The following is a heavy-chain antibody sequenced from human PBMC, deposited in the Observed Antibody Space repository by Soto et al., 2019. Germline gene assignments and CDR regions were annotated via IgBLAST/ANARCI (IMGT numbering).Heavy chain of an antibody. D-gene: IGHD5-12*01. CDR2: INPNSGVT. J-gene: IGHJ6*03. Sequence: QVQLVQSGAEVKKPGASVAVSCRASGDTFTGYYMHWVRQAPGQGLEWMGWINPNSGVTKYAQKFQGWVTMTRDTSIRKVYMERSRLRSDDTAVYYCARESGGATATLNYYYFYRDAWGTGTTVTVSS. V-gene: IGHV1-2*04. CDR1: GDTFTGYY. CDR3: ARESGGATATLNYYYFYRDA.